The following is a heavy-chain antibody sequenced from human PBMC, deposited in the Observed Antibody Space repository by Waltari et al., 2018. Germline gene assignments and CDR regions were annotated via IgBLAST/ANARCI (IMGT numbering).Heavy chain of an antibody. CDR3: STEGSLEVVTPQGLDY. CDR2: VDHEDGET. V-gene: IGHV1-69-2*01. J-gene: IGHJ4*02. D-gene: IGHD2-21*02. Sequence: EVQLVQSGAEVKKPGATVKISCKASGYTFTDYYMHWVQQAPGKGLEWMGRVDHEDGETIYAEKFQGRVTRTADTSTDTADMELSSLRSEDTAVYYCSTEGSLEVVTPQGLDYWGQGTLVTVS. CDR1: GYTFTDYY.